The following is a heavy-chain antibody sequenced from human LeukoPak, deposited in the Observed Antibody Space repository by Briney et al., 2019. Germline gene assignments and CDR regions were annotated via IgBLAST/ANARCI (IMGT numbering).Heavy chain of an antibody. V-gene: IGHV4-59*01. D-gene: IGHD3-10*01. Sequence: SETLSLTCTVSGGSISSYYRSWIRQPPGKGLEWIGYIYYSGSTNYNPSLKSRVTISVDTSKNQFSLKLSSVTAADTAVYYCARASYYYGSGVWDYYYYYGMDVWGKGTTVTVSS. CDR3: ARASYYYGSGVWDYYYYYGMDV. CDR1: GGSISSYY. CDR2: IYYSGST. J-gene: IGHJ6*04.